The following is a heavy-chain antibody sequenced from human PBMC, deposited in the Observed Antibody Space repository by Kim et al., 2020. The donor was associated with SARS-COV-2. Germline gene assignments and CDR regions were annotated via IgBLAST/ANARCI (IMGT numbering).Heavy chain of an antibody. CDR1: GFTFRSYG. J-gene: IGHJ4*02. D-gene: IGHD1-20*01. V-gene: IGHV3-30*18. CDR2: ISYDGSNK. Sequence: GGSLRLSCAASGFTFRSYGMHWVRQAPGKGLEWVAVISYDGSNKYYADSVKGRFTISRDNSKNTLYLQMNSLRDEDTAVYYCANAGEEGYNDYWGLGTLVTVSS. CDR3: ANAGEEGYNDY.